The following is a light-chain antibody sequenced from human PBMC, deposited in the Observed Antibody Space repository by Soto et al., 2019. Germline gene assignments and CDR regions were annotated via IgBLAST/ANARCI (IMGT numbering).Light chain of an antibody. Sequence: QAVVTQPPSVSGAPGPRVTISCTGNSSNLGAGYDVHWYQQLPGAPPKLVIFGNRNRPSGVPERFSGSKSGTSASLAITGLQAEDEADYYCQAYDYSLTASVFGGGTQLTVL. V-gene: IGLV1-40*01. CDR3: QAYDYSLTASV. CDR1: SSNLGAGYD. CDR2: GNR. J-gene: IGLJ3*02.